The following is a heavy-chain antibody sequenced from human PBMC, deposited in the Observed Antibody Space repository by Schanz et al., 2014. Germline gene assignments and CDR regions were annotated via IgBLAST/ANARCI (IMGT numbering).Heavy chain of an antibody. CDR1: GFILSDHF. V-gene: IGHV3-23*04. D-gene: IGHD2-15*01. J-gene: IGHJ4*02. Sequence: EVHLVESGGALVQPGGSLRLSCVVSGFILSDHFVDWVRQAPGKGLEWVSGISGTGTKTYYADSVRGRFTISRDNSDNTLFLQMNSLRAEDTAVYYCAKVREWWPYYFDYWGQGTLVTVSS. CDR3: AKVREWWPYYFDY. CDR2: ISGTGTKT.